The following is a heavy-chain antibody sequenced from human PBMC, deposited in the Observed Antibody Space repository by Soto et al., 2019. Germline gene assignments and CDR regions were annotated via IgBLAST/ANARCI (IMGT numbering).Heavy chain of an antibody. CDR3: AFRYCSSTSCYADY. CDR1: GGTFSSYT. V-gene: IGHV1-69*02. CDR2: IIPILGIA. D-gene: IGHD2-2*01. J-gene: IGHJ4*02. Sequence: QVQLVQSGAEVKKPGSSVKVSCKASGGTFSSYTISWVRQAPGQGLEWMGRIIPILGIANYAQKFQGRVTITADKSTSTAYMELSSLRSEDTAVYYCAFRYCSSTSCYADYWGQGTLVTVSS.